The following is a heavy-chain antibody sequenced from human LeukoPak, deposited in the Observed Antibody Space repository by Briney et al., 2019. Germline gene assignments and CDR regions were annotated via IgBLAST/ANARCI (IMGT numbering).Heavy chain of an antibody. J-gene: IGHJ2*01. V-gene: IGHV1-18*01. CDR2: ISAYNGNS. CDR3: ARGVDPWPWFFDL. CDR1: GYTFTCYG. Sequence: GASVNVSCKASGYTFTCYGILWVRQAPGQGLDWMGWISAYNGNSHYPQKFRGRVTMTTDTSTSTAYMELRSLISDDTAVYYCARGVDPWPWFFDLWGRGTLVTVSS.